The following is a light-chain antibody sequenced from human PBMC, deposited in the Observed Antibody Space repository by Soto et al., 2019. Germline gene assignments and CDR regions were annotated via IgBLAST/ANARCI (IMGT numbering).Light chain of an antibody. Sequence: DIQMTQSPSSLSASVGDRVTITCRASQAVSNFVAWYQHRPGMAPKVLMYAASTLQTGVSSRFIGSGSGTDFTLTISRLLPEDFATYYCQQTPSAPWTFGQGTRVDVK. CDR2: AAS. V-gene: IGKV1D-12*01. CDR3: QQTPSAPWT. J-gene: IGKJ1*01. CDR1: QAVSNF.